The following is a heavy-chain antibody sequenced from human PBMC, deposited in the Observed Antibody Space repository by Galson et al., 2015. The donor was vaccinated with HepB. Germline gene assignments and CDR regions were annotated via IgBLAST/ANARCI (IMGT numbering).Heavy chain of an antibody. V-gene: IGHV1-18*01. CDR2: ISVYNGNT. D-gene: IGHD3-22*01. CDR1: GYTFTNYG. J-gene: IGHJ5*02. Sequence: SVKVSCKASGYTFTNYGISWVRQAPGQGLEWTGWISVYNGNTNYAQKLQGRVTMTTDTSTSTAYMELRSLRSDDTAVYYCARLFYYYDSTGYTWLDPWGQGTLVTVSS. CDR3: ARLFYYYDSTGYTWLDP.